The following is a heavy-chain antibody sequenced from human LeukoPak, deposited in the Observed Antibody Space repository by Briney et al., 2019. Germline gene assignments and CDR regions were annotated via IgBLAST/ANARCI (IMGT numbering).Heavy chain of an antibody. CDR2: INAGNGNT. J-gene: IGHJ4*02. Sequence: ASEKVSCKASGYTFIHFAIYWGRQAPGHRRVWMGWINAGNGNTKYSQKIQGRVTITRDTSASTAYMELSSLTSEDTAVYYCARGPRAAADDYWGQGTLVTVSS. CDR3: ARGPRAAADDY. D-gene: IGHD6-13*01. V-gene: IGHV1-3*01. CDR1: GYTFIHFA.